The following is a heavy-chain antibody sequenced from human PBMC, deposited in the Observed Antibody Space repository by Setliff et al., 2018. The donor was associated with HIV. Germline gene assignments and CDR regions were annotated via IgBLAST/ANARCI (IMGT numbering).Heavy chain of an antibody. D-gene: IGHD6-19*01. CDR3: ARLGSGWSDSYYYAMDI. CDR2: ISPNFGHT. Sequence: VASVKVSCKASGYTFTTYGISWVRQAPGHGLEWMGWISPNFGHTNYAQNFLGRVTMTIDTSTSRAYMELRSLRSDDTAMYFCARLGSGWSDSYYYAMDIWGQGTTVTVSS. J-gene: IGHJ6*02. CDR1: GYTFTTYG. V-gene: IGHV1-18*01.